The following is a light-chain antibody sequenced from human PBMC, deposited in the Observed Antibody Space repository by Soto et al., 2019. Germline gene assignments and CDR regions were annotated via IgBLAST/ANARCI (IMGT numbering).Light chain of an antibody. CDR2: GAS. Sequence: EIVLTQSPGTLSLSPGERATLSCRASQSVSSSFLAWYQQKPGQAPRLLISGASSSATGVPDRFSGSGSGTDFSLTISRLEPEDFAVYYCQQYGSSPTFGQGTKLEIK. J-gene: IGKJ2*01. CDR1: QSVSSSF. V-gene: IGKV3-20*01. CDR3: QQYGSSPT.